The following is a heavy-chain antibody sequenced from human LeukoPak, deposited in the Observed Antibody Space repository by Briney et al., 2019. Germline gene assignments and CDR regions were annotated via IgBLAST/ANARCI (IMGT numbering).Heavy chain of an antibody. CDR1: GYTFTGYY. Sequence: ASVTVSCKASGYTFTGYYMHWVRQAPGQGLEWMGWINPNSGGTNYAQKFQGRVTMTRDTSISTAYMELSRLRSDDTAVYYCARSLWFGEFARFDYWGQGTLVTVSS. J-gene: IGHJ4*02. CDR2: INPNSGGT. D-gene: IGHD3-10*01. V-gene: IGHV1-2*02. CDR3: ARSLWFGEFARFDY.